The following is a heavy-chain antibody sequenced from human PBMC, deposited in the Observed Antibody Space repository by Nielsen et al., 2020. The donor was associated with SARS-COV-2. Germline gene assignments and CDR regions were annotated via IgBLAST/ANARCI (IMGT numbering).Heavy chain of an antibody. J-gene: IGHJ4*02. CDR3: ARGGSIPARPLDY. V-gene: IGHV1-2*06. CDR1: GYTFTGSY. Sequence: ASVKVSCKASGYTFTGSYVHWVRQAPGQGLEWMGRINPNSGATIYAQKFQDRVTMTRDTSISTAYLEVTRLRSDDTAVYYCARGGSIPARPLDYWGLGTLVTVSS. D-gene: IGHD6-6*01. CDR2: INPNSGAT.